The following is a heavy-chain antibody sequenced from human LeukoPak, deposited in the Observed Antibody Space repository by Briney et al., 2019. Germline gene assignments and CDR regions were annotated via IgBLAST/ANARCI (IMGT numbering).Heavy chain of an antibody. J-gene: IGHJ4*02. CDR3: AKGGTYDYTSFDY. V-gene: IGHV3-30*18. Sequence: GGSLRLSCAASGFTFSSYGIHWVRQAPGKGLEWVVVISSDGGTTYYADSVKGRFTISRDNSKNTLYVQMNSLRAEDTAVYYCAKGGTYDYTSFDYWGQGTLVTVSS. CDR2: ISSDGGTT. CDR1: GFTFSSYG. D-gene: IGHD3-16*01.